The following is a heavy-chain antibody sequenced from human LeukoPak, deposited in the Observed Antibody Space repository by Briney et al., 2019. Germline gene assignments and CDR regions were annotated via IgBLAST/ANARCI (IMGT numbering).Heavy chain of an antibody. J-gene: IGHJ4*02. V-gene: IGHV4-59*01. Sequence: SETLSLTCTVSGGSISSYYWSWIRQPPGKGLEWIEYIYYSGSTNYNPSLKSRVTISVDTSKNQFSLKLSSVTAADTAVYYCAREGYCSSTSCYGVDYWGQGTLVTVSS. CDR2: IYYSGST. D-gene: IGHD2-2*01. CDR1: GGSISSYY. CDR3: AREGYCSSTSCYGVDY.